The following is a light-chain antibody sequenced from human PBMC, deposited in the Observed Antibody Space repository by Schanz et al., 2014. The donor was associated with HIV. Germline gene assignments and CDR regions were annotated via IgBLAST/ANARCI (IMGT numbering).Light chain of an antibody. CDR3: SSYTSSSTRV. V-gene: IGLV1-44*01. CDR2: NND. J-gene: IGLJ1*01. Sequence: QSVLTQPPSASGTPGQRVTISCSGSSSNIETNNVNWYQQLPERAPKLLIYNNDQRPSGVPDRFSGSKSGNTASLTISGLQAEDEADYYCSSYTSSSTRVFGTGTKLTVL. CDR1: SSNIETNN.